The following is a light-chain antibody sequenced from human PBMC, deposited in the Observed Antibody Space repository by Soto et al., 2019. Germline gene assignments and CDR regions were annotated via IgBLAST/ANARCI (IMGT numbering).Light chain of an antibody. CDR3: QLYGSSPGVT. J-gene: IGKJ4*01. CDR1: QRVASSY. Sequence: EVVLTQSPGTLSLSPGERATLSCRASQRVASSYLAWYQQKPGQAPRLLIYGASSRAAGITDRFSGSGSGTDFALTISRLESEDFAVYYCQLYGSSPGVTFGGGTKVEIK. V-gene: IGKV3-20*01. CDR2: GAS.